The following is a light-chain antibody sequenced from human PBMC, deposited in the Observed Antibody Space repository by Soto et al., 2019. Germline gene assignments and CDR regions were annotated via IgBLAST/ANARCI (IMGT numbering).Light chain of an antibody. CDR3: QQYNEYLRT. CDR2: KAS. Sequence: DIQMTQSPSTLSASVGDRVTITCRASQSISIWLAWYQQKPGKAPKLLIYKASSLESGVPSRFSGSGSGTEFTLTISSLQPDDFATYFCQQYNEYLRTFGQGAKVDIK. V-gene: IGKV1-5*03. J-gene: IGKJ1*01. CDR1: QSISIW.